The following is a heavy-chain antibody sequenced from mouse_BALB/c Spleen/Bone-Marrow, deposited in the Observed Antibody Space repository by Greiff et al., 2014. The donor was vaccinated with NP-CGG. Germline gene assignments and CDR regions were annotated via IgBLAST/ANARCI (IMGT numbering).Heavy chain of an antibody. Sequence: LRLSCATSYFTFTDYYMSWVRQPPGKALEWLGFIRNKANGYTTEYSASVKCRFTISRDNSQSILYLQMNTLRAKDSATYYCARDTYGRDYWGQGTSLTVSS. CDR2: IRNKANGYTT. D-gene: IGHD1-1*01. V-gene: IGHV7-3*02. CDR1: YFTFTDYY. J-gene: IGHJ2*02. CDR3: ARDTYGRDY.